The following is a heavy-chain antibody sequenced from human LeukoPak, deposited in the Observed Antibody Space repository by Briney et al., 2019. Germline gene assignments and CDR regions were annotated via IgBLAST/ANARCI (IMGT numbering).Heavy chain of an antibody. CDR2: INPNSGGT. CDR1: GYTFTGYY. D-gene: IGHD3-22*01. V-gene: IGHV1-2*02. J-gene: IGHJ4*02. Sequence: GSVKVSCKASGYTFTGYYMHWVRQAPGQGLEWMGWINPNSGGTNYAQKFQGRVTMTTDTSTSTAYMELRSLRSDDTAVYYCARDLSLYYYDSSGYYYNQVGVDYWGQGTLVTVSS. CDR3: ARDLSLYYYDSSGYYYNQVGVDY.